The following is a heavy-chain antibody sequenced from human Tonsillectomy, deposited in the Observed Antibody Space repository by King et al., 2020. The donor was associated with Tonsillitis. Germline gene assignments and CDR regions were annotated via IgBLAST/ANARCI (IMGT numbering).Heavy chain of an antibody. CDR3: ARAQAMDV. J-gene: IGHJ6*04. CDR2: ISYTGST. CDR1: GGSISSYY. V-gene: IGHV4-59*01. Sequence: QLQESGPGLVKPSETLSLTCTVSGGSISSYYWSWIRQPPGKGLEWVGYISYTGSTNHNPTLKSRVTISVDTSKNHFSLKLSSVTAADTAVYYCARAQAMDVWGKGTTVTVSS.